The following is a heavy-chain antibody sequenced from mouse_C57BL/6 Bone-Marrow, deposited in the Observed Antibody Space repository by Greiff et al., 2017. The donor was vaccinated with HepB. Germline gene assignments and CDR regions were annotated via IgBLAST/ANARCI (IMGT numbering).Heavy chain of an antibody. CDR2: IDPEDGDT. CDR1: GFNIKDYY. J-gene: IGHJ1*03. CDR3: TTLIDCGACRWYFDI. V-gene: IGHV14-1*01. D-gene: IGHD1-1*02. Sequence: VQLQQSGAELVRPGASVKLSCTASGFNIKDYYMHWVKQRPEQGLEWIGRIDPEDGDTEYAPKFQGKATMTADTSSNTAYLQLSSLTSEDTAVYYCTTLIDCGACRWYFDIGGRGTTVTVSS.